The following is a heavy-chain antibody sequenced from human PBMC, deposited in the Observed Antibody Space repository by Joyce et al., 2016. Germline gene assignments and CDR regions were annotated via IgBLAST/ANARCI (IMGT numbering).Heavy chain of an antibody. V-gene: IGHV3-7*01. D-gene: IGHD3-3*01. CDR2: IKADGSEK. Sequence: EVQLVESGGGLVQPGGSLRLSCVSSGFPFRKYYMCWIRQAPGKVPEGVANIKADGSEKSYVGSVEGRFTISRDNAKNSLYLQINGLRAEDTAVYYCAREYFWRYDYWGQGTLVTVSS. CDR1: GFPFRKYY. J-gene: IGHJ4*02. CDR3: AREYFWRYDY.